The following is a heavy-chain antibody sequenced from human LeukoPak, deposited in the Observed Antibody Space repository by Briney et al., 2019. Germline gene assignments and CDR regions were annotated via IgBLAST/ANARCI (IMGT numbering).Heavy chain of an antibody. Sequence: PGGSLRLSCTASGFTFGYYAMSWVRQAPGQCLNWVGFIRSKAYGGTTEYAASVKGRFTISRDDSKSIAYLQMNSLKTEDTAVYYCTREVTMIVVVEGYYFDYWGQGTLVTVSS. V-gene: IGHV3-49*04. CDR3: TREVTMIVVVEGYYFDY. CDR1: GFTFGYYA. D-gene: IGHD3-22*01. CDR2: IRSKAYGGTT. J-gene: IGHJ4*02.